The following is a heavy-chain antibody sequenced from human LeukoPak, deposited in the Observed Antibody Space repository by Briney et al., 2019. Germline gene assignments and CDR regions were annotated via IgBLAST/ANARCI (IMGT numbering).Heavy chain of an antibody. CDR3: ASLIAPIYCSSTSCHTGHAFDI. J-gene: IGHJ3*02. CDR2: IYHSGST. Sequence: SETLSLTCAVSGYSISSGYYWGWIRQPPGKGLEWIGSIYHSGSTYYNPSLKSRVTISVDTSKNQFSLKLSSVTAADTAVYYCASLIAPIYCSSTSCHTGHAFDIWGQETMVTVSS. CDR1: GYSISSGYY. V-gene: IGHV4-38-2*01. D-gene: IGHD2-2*02.